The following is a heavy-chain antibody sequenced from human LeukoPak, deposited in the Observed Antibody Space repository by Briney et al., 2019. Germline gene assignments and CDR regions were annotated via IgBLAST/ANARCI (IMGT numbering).Heavy chain of an antibody. CDR3: ARQTAMGRSGDY. CDR1: GYPFTSYW. D-gene: IGHD5-18*01. Sequence: GESLQISCKASGYPFTSYWIGWGRQMPGKGLEWMGIIDPSDSETRYTPSFQGQVTISVDKSLTTTYLQWNSLKASDTAMYYCARQTAMGRSGDYWGQRALVTVSS. J-gene: IGHJ4*02. V-gene: IGHV5-51*01. CDR2: IDPSDSET.